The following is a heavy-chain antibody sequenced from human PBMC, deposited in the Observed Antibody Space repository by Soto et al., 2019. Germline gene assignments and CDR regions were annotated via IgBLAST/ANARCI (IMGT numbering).Heavy chain of an antibody. D-gene: IGHD6-13*01. J-gene: IGHJ4*02. V-gene: IGHV3-23*01. CDR1: GFTFNSYT. Sequence: EVQLLESGGGLVQPGGSLRLSCAASGFTFNSYTMSWVRQAPGKGLEWVSSISGSGGTTYYADSVKGRFTISRDNSKNTLYLEMNNPRAEDTAVYYCGRFGIATPGGLDYWGQGTLVTVSS. CDR2: ISGSGGTT. CDR3: GRFGIATPGGLDY.